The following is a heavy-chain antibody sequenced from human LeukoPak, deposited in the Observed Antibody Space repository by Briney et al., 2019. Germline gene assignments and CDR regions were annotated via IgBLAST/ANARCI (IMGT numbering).Heavy chain of an antibody. V-gene: IGHV3-64D*09. D-gene: IGHD3-10*01. CDR2: ISSNGGNT. CDR1: GFTFSDYV. J-gene: IGHJ4*02. CDR3: VNNYGSGSRYFDY. Sequence: GGSLTLSCSASGFTFSDYVMYWVRQAPGKGLEYVSAISSNGGNTYYADSVKGRFTISRDNSKNTLYLQRRSLRAEGTAVYYCVNNYGSGSRYFDYWGQGTLVTVSS.